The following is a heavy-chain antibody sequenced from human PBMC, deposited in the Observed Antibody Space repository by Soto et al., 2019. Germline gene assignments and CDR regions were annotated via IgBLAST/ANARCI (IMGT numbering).Heavy chain of an antibody. D-gene: IGHD6-6*01. J-gene: IGHJ4*02. V-gene: IGHV1-69*04. CDR3: ARDFTYSSSPYFDY. Sequence: GASVKVSCKASGGTFSSYTISWVRQAPGQGLEWMGRIIPILGIANYAQKFQGRVTITADKSTSTAYMELSSLRSEDTAVYYCARDFTYSSSPYFDYWGQGTLVIVSS. CDR2: IIPILGIA. CDR1: GGTFSSYT.